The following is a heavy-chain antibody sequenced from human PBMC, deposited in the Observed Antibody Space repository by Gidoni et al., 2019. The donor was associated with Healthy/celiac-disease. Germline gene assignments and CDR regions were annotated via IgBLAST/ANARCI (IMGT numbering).Heavy chain of an antibody. Sequence: QLQLQESGPGLVKPSETLSLTCTVSGGPISSSSYYWGWIRQPPGKGLEGIGSIYYSGSTYYNPSLKSRVTISVDTSKNQFSLKLSSVTAADTAVYYCARQKRIAAAGTGGWFDPWGQGTLVTVSS. CDR2: IYYSGST. D-gene: IGHD6-13*01. CDR1: GGPISSSSYY. CDR3: ARQKRIAAAGTGGWFDP. V-gene: IGHV4-39*01. J-gene: IGHJ5*02.